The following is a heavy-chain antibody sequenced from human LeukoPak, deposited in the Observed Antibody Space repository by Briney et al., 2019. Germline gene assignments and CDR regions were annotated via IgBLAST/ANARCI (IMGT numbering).Heavy chain of an antibody. Sequence: PGGSLRLSCAASGFTFSSYSMNWVRQAPGKGLEWVSSISSSSSYIYYADSVKGRFTISRDNAKNSLYLQMNSLRAEDTAVYYCAGDPRAYDSSGYSEYWGQGTLVTVSS. CDR2: ISSSSSYI. J-gene: IGHJ4*02. CDR3: AGDPRAYDSSGYSEY. CDR1: GFTFSSYS. D-gene: IGHD3-22*01. V-gene: IGHV3-21*01.